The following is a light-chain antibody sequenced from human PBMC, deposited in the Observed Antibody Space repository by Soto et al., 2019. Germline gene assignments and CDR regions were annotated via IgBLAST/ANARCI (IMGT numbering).Light chain of an antibody. V-gene: IGKV1-8*01. CDR1: QGISSY. CDR3: QQYYSYPPE. Sequence: AIRMTQSPSSFSASTGDRVTITCRASQGISSYLAWYQQKPGKAPKLLIYAASNLQSGVPSRFSGSGSGTDFTLTISCLRSEDFATYYCQQYYSYPPEFGQGTKVDIK. J-gene: IGKJ1*01. CDR2: AAS.